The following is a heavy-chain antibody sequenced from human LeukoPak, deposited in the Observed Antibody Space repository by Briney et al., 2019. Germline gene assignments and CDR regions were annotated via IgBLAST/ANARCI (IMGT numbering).Heavy chain of an antibody. D-gene: IGHD3-22*01. Sequence: GGSLRLSCAASGFTFSSYAMSWVRQAPGKGLEWVSGISGSGGSTYSADSVKGRFTISRDNSKNTLFLQMNSLRAEDTAVYYCAKLVTMIVVVSRSYFDYWGQGTLVTVSS. CDR3: AKLVTMIVVVSRSYFDY. CDR1: GFTFSSYA. J-gene: IGHJ4*02. V-gene: IGHV3-23*01. CDR2: ISGSGGST.